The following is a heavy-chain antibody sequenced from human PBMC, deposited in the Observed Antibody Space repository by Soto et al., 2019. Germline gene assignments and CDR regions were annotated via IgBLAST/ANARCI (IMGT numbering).Heavy chain of an antibody. J-gene: IGHJ4*02. V-gene: IGHV3-30-3*01. CDR2: ISYDGSHK. D-gene: IGHD6-19*01. Sequence: QVQLVESGGGVVQPGRSLRLSCAASGFTFSSFSLHWVRQAPGKGLEWLALISYDGSHKYNADAVKGRFTISRDNSKNTLYLQLNSLRLEDTAVYYCSRPTTVAGTPEFDYWGQGTLVTVSS. CDR1: GFTFSSFS. CDR3: SRPTTVAGTPEFDY.